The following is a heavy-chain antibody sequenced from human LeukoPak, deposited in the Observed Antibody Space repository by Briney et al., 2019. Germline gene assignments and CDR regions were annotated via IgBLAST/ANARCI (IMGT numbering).Heavy chain of an antibody. CDR1: GGSIISYY. D-gene: IGHD2/OR15-2a*01. J-gene: IGHJ4*02. Sequence: SETLSVTCTVSGGSIISYYWSWIRQPRGKGLEWIGYIYYSGSTNYYPSLKSRVTISVDTSKNQFSLKLSSVTAADTAVYYCARLGGTTWFDYWGQGTLVTVSS. V-gene: IGHV4-59*08. CDR2: IYYSGST. CDR3: ARLGGTTWFDY.